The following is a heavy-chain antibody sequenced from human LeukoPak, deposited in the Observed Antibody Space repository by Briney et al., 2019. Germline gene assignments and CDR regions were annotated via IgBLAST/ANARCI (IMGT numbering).Heavy chain of an antibody. Sequence: PSETLSLTCAVSGGSISSGGYSWSWIRQPPGKGLEWIGYIYHSGSTYYNPSLKSRVTISVDRSKNQFSLKLSSVTAADTAVYYCAREEEYCSSTSCSRWFDPWGQGTLVTVSS. CDR1: GGSISSGGYS. D-gene: IGHD2-2*01. CDR3: AREEEYCSSTSCSRWFDP. V-gene: IGHV4-30-2*01. CDR2: IYHSGST. J-gene: IGHJ5*02.